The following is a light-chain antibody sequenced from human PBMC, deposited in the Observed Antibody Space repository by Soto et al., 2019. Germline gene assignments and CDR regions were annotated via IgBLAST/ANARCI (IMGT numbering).Light chain of an antibody. J-gene: IGKJ5*01. CDR1: QSVRNN. CDR3: QQYTNGPPIT. CDR2: YAS. Sequence: EIMMTQSPATLSVSPGERATLSCRASQSVRNNLAWYQQKPGQAPRLLIYYASTRATGIPARFSGSGSGTEFTLTISSLQSEDFALYYCQQYTNGPPITFGQGTRLEIK. V-gene: IGKV3-15*01.